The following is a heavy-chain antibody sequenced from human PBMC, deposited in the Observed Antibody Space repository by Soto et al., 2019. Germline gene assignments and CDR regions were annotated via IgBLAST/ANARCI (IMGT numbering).Heavy chain of an antibody. CDR1: GDPISSSKW. J-gene: IGHJ6*02. CDR2: IDQNGIT. Sequence: SETLSLTCAVSGDPISSSKWWTWVRQTPGKGLEWIGKIDQNGITNYNPSLESRVTILKDNSKNQLSLKLTSVTAVDSAVYYCARLNRDYYYYGMDVWGQGATVTAP. V-gene: IGHV4-4*02. CDR3: ARLNRDYYYYGMDV.